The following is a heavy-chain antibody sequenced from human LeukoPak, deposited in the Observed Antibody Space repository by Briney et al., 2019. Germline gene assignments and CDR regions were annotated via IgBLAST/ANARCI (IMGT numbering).Heavy chain of an antibody. CDR2: IWYDGSDK. V-gene: IGHV3-33*01. Sequence: PGGSLRLSCAASGFTFRSHGMHWVRQAPGKGLERVAVIWYDGSDKYYADSVKGRFTISRDNSKNTLYLQMNSLRAEDTAIYYCARDRGTTVTTGAKGHFDFWGQGTLVTVSS. D-gene: IGHD4-11*01. CDR3: ARDRGTTVTTGAKGHFDF. J-gene: IGHJ4*02. CDR1: GFTFRSHG.